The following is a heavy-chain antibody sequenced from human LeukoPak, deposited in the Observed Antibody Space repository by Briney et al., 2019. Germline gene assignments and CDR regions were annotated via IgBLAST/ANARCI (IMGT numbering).Heavy chain of an antibody. J-gene: IGHJ4*02. V-gene: IGHV4-4*07. D-gene: IGHD3-16*01. CDR2: IYTTGST. CDR3: ARDLIHSAAGDFDF. CDR1: GGSISSYY. Sequence: PSETLSLICTVSGGSISSYYWSWIRQPAGKGLEWLGRIYTTGSTNYNPSLKSRVTMSVDTSKNQFSLRLSSVTAADTAVYYCARDLIHSAAGDFDFWGQGTLVTVSS.